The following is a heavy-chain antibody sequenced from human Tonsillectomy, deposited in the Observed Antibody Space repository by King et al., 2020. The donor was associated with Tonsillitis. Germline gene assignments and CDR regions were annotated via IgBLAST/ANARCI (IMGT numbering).Heavy chain of an antibody. V-gene: IGHV1-18*01. CDR1: GYTFTNYG. CDR2: ISAYNGYT. CDR3: ARHSTSSFYYYDYMDV. Sequence: QLVQSGAEVKKPGASVKVSCKASGYTFTNYGISWVRQAPGQGLEWMGWISAYNGYTNYAQKLRGRVTMTTDTSTSTAYMELRSLRSDDTAVYYCARHSTSSFYYYDYMDVWGKGTTVTVSS. J-gene: IGHJ6*03. D-gene: IGHD6-6*01.